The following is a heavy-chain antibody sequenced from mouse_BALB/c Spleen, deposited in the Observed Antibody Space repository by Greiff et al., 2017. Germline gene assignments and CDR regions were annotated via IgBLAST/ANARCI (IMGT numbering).Heavy chain of an antibody. V-gene: IGHV1-63*01. CDR1: GYAFTNYW. CDR3: ARKGSYYRYLDY. Sequence: QVQLQQSGAELVRPGTSVKISCKASGYAFTNYWLGWVKQRPGHGLEWIGDIYPGSGNTYYNEKLKGKATLTADKSSSTAYMQLSSLTSEDSAVYFCARKGSYYRYLDYWGEGTTLTVSS. D-gene: IGHD2-12*01. CDR2: IYPGSGNT. J-gene: IGHJ2*01.